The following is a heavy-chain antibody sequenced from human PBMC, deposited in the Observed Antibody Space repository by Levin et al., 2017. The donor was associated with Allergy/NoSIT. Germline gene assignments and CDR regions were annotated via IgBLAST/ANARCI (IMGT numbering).Heavy chain of an antibody. V-gene: IGHV4-34*01. CDR2: INHSGST. CDR1: GGSFSGYY. D-gene: IGHD6-13*01. J-gene: IGHJ4*02. Sequence: SETLSLTCAVYGGSFSGYYWSWIRQPPGKGLEWIGEINHSGSTNYNPSLKSRVTISVDTSKNQFCLKLSSVTAADTAVYYCARGRAAALDYWGQGTLVTVSS. CDR3: ARGRAAALDY.